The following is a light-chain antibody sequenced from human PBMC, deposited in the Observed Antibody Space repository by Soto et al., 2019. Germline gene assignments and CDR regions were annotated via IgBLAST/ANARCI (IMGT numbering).Light chain of an antibody. CDR3: QHHDNWPWT. Sequence: MVMTQSPATLSVSPGEGATLPCRASQSIGDNLAWYQQKPGQPPRLLIYGASTRAAGAPARFSGSGSGTEFTLTISSLQSEDFAVYYCQHHDNWPWTFGQGTKVEIK. CDR1: QSIGDN. V-gene: IGKV3-15*01. CDR2: GAS. J-gene: IGKJ1*01.